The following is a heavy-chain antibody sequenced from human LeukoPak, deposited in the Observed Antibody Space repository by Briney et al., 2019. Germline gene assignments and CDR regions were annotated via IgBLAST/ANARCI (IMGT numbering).Heavy chain of an antibody. V-gene: IGHV4-59*08. J-gene: IGHJ6*02. D-gene: IGHD6-13*01. CDR3: ARQPYSGIANLHYYYGMDV. Sequence: SETLSLTCTVSGGSISRYYWSWIRQPPGKGLEWIGYFYCSGSTNYNAFLESRVTITVNTSKNQFSLKLSTVTAEDTALYYCARQPYSGIANLHYYYGMDVWGQGTTVTVSS. CDR2: FYCSGST. CDR1: GGSISRYY.